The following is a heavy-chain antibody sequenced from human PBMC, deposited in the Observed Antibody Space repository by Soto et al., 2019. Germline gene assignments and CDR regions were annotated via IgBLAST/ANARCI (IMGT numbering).Heavy chain of an antibody. Sequence: GGSLRLSCAASGFTFSSYGMHWVRQAPGKGLEWVAVISYDGSNKYYADSVKGRFTISRDNSKNTLYLQMNSLRAEDTAVYYCARLEVAGYYHYYGMDVWGQGTTVTVSS. CDR2: ISYDGSNK. D-gene: IGHD6-19*01. CDR3: ARLEVAGYYHYYGMDV. V-gene: IGHV3-30*03. J-gene: IGHJ6*02. CDR1: GFTFSSYG.